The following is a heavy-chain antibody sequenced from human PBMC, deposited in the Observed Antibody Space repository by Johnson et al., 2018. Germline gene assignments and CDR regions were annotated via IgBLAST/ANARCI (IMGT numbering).Heavy chain of an antibody. V-gene: IGHV3-49*05. J-gene: IGHJ6*03. D-gene: IGHD3-22*01. CDR1: GFTFGDYA. Sequence: VQLVQSGGGLVKPGRSLRLSCTASGFTFGDYAMSWFRQAPGKGLEWVGFIRSKAYGGTTEYAASVKGRSTISRDDSKSIAYLQMNSLKTEDTAVYYYTRAPLEFGMIVVVIILSPRPLTHYYYYYMDVWGKGTTVTVSS. CDR2: IRSKAYGGTT. CDR3: TRAPLEFGMIVVVIILSPRPLTHYYYYYMDV.